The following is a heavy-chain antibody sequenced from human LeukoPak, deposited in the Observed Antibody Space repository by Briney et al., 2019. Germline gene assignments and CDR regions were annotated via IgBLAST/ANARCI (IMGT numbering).Heavy chain of an antibody. D-gene: IGHD6-13*01. CDR1: GGSISSSSYY. CDR3: ARAIHSSSWYHPNWFDP. J-gene: IGHJ5*02. Sequence: SETLSLTCTVSGGSISSSSYYWGWIRQPPGKGLEWIGSIYYSGSTYYNPSLKSRVTISVDTSKNQFSLKLSSVTAADTAVYYCARAIHSSSWYHPNWFDPWGQGTLVTVSS. V-gene: IGHV4-39*07. CDR2: IYYSGST.